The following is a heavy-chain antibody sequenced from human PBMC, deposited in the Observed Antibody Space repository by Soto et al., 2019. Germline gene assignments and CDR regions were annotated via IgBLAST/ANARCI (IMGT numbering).Heavy chain of an antibody. CDR2: IYYSGST. CDR1: GGSISSGGYY. V-gene: IGHV4-31*03. Sequence: NPSETLSLTCTVSGGSISSGGYYWSWIRQHPVKGLEWIGYIYYSGSTYYNPSLKSRVTISVDTSKNQFSLKLSSVTAADTAVYYCARVGIAARPHYFDYWGQGTLVTVSS. J-gene: IGHJ4*02. CDR3: ARVGIAARPHYFDY. D-gene: IGHD6-6*01.